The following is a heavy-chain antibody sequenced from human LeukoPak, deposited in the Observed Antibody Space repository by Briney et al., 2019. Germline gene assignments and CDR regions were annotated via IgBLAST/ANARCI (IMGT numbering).Heavy chain of an antibody. J-gene: IGHJ4*02. Sequence: GQSLKISCEASGYIFTNYWSGWVRQMPGKGLEWMGIIWPDDSETRYSPSFQGQVTMSVDKSTNTAYLQWSTLKASDSGIYYCTRQPIDYGPDYWGQGTLVTVSS. CDR1: GYIFTNYW. D-gene: IGHD4/OR15-4a*01. CDR3: TRQPIDYGPDY. V-gene: IGHV5-51*01. CDR2: IWPDDSET.